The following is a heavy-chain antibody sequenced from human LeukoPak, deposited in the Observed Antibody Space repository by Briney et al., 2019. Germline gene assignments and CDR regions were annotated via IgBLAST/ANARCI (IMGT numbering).Heavy chain of an antibody. J-gene: IGHJ3*02. V-gene: IGHV3-30*18. Sequence: GGSLRLSCAASGFTFSSHGMHGAREAPGKGLEWVAVISYDGSNKYYADSVKGRFAISRDKSKHTLYRQMNSLRAEDTAVYYCAKASMIVVAPNDAFDIWGQGTMVTVSS. CDR2: ISYDGSNK. CDR1: GFTFSSHG. D-gene: IGHD3-22*01. CDR3: AKASMIVVAPNDAFDI.